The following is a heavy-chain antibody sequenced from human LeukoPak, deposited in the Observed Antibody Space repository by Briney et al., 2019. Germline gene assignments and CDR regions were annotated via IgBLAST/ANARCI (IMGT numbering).Heavy chain of an antibody. CDR2: IYSGCTT. CDR3: ARRAGGYSHPYDY. Sequence: GRSLRLSCAASGFTFRNYGMHWVRQAPGKGLEWVSLIYSGCTTYYADSVKGRFTISRDNSKNTLYLQMNSLRAEDTAVYYCARRAGGYSHPYDYWGQGILVTVSS. CDR1: GFTFRNYG. J-gene: IGHJ4*02. V-gene: IGHV3-53*01. D-gene: IGHD4-23*01.